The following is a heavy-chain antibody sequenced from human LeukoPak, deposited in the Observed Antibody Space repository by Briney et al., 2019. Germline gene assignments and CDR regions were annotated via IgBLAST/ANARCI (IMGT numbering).Heavy chain of an antibody. CDR3: ARRNQYYDFWSGYYFDY. CDR1: GGSISSYY. V-gene: IGHV4-59*08. Sequence: SETLSLTCTVSGGSISSYYWSWIRQPPGKGLEWIGYIYYSGSTNYNPSLKSRVTISVDTSKNQFSLKLSSVTAADTAVYYCARRNQYYDFWSGYYFDYWGQGTLVTVSS. CDR2: IYYSGST. J-gene: IGHJ4*02. D-gene: IGHD3-3*01.